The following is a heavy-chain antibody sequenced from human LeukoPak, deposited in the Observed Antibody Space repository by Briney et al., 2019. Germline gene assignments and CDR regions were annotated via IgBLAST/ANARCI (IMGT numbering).Heavy chain of an antibody. CDR2: ISAYNGNT. CDR1: GYTFTSYG. D-gene: IGHD3-22*01. Sequence: ASVKVSCKASGYTFTSYGISWVRQAPGQGLEWMGWISAYNGNTNYAQKLQGRVTMTTDTSTSTAYMELRSLRSDDTAVYYCASDPYYYDSSGYLHFAYWGQGTLVTVSS. CDR3: ASDPYYYDSSGYLHFAY. V-gene: IGHV1-18*01. J-gene: IGHJ4*02.